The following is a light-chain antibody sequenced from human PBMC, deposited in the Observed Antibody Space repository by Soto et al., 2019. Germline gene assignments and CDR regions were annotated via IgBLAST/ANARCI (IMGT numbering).Light chain of an antibody. Sequence: DIKMTQSPSSLSASVAYRLSLTWRASQSISSYLNWYQQKPGKAPKLLSDAASSLQSGVPSRFSGSGSGKDFTLTISTLQPEDFATYFCHESYTGPAVSFGGGTKADIK. J-gene: IGKJ4*01. CDR1: QSISSY. V-gene: IGKV1-39*01. CDR3: HESYTGPAVS. CDR2: AAS.